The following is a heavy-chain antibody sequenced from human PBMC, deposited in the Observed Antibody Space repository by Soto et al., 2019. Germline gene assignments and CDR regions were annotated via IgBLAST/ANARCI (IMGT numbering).Heavy chain of an antibody. D-gene: IGHD6-19*01. CDR3: ATGYSSGWTIFDY. CDR1: GYTFTGYY. V-gene: IGHV1-2*04. Sequence: ASVKVSCKASGYTFTGYYMHWVRQAPGQGLEWMGWINPNSGGTNYAQKFQGWVTMTRDTSISTDYMELSRLRSDDTAVYYCATGYSSGWTIFDYWGQGTLVTVSS. J-gene: IGHJ4*02. CDR2: INPNSGGT.